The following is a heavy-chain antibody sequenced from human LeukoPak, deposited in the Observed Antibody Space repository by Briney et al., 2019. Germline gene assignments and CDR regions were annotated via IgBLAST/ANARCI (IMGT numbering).Heavy chain of an antibody. CDR2: ISWDGTT. CDR1: GFTFEDYT. J-gene: IGHJ4*02. Sequence: GGSLRLSCAASGFTFEDYTMHWVRQAPGKTLEWVSLISWDGTTYYADSVRGRFTISRDNSKNSLYLQMDTLRSEDTAFYFCVKDLSYESSGSVFDYWGEGTLVTVSS. V-gene: IGHV3-43*01. D-gene: IGHD3-22*01. CDR3: VKDLSYESSGSVFDY.